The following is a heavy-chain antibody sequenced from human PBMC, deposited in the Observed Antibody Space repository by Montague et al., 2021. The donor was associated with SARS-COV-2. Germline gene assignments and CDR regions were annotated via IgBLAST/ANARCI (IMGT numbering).Heavy chain of an antibody. CDR1: GDSITNTRFY. V-gene: IGHV4-39*07. CDR2: LNHSGCT. D-gene: IGHD5-18*01. CDR3: ARGGGYSYGALDY. Sequence: SETLSLTCNVSGDSITNTRFYLSSIRQPPGKGLAWLGELNHSGCTNYNPSLKSRVTISVDTSKKQFSLRLNSVTAADTAVYYCARGGGYSYGALDYWGQGTLVTV. J-gene: IGHJ4*02.